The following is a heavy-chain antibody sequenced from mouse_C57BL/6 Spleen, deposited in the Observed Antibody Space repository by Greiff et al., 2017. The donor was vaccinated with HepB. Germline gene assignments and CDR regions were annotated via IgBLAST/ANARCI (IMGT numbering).Heavy chain of an antibody. CDR2: INPSSGYT. Sequence: QVQLQQSGAELAKPGASVKLSCKASGYTFTSYWMHWVKPRPGQGLEWIGYINPSSGYTKYNQKFKDKATLTADKSSSTAYMQLSSLTYEDSAVYYWARVLPEYYYAMDYWGQGTSVTVSS. D-gene: IGHD5-5*01. J-gene: IGHJ4*01. CDR3: ARVLPEYYYAMDY. V-gene: IGHV1-7*01. CDR1: GYTFTSYW.